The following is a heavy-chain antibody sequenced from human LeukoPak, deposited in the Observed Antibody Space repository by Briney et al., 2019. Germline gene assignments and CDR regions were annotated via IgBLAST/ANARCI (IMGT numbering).Heavy chain of an antibody. CDR2: IDSTSGYI. CDR1: GFTFSSDS. V-gene: IGHV3-21*01. CDR3: ARDTSGSYPITYSDS. D-gene: IGHD3-10*01. J-gene: IGHJ4*02. Sequence: GGSLRLSCVASGFTFSSDSMNWVRQAPGKGMEWVSYIDSTSGYIYYADSVKGRFTISRDNAKNSLYLQMNSLSAEDTAVYYCARDTSGSYPITYSDSWGQGALVTVSS.